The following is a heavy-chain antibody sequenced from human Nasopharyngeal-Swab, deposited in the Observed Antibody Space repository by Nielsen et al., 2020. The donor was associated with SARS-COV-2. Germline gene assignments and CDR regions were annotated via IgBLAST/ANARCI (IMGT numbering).Heavy chain of an antibody. V-gene: IGHV3-21*01. CDR2: ISSTSTDI. Sequence: GGSLRPSCAASGFTFSSHSMNWVRQAPGKGLEWVSSISSTSTDIYYADSVKGRFTISRDNAKNSLYLQMNSLRVEDTAVYYCARVLLRALGKFGEGYAFDIWGQGTMVTVSS. J-gene: IGHJ3*02. D-gene: IGHD3-10*01. CDR1: GFTFSSHS. CDR3: ARVLLRALGKFGEGYAFDI.